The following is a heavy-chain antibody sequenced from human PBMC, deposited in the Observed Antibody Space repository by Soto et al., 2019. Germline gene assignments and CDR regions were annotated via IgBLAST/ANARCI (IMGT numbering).Heavy chain of an antibody. D-gene: IGHD4-17*01. CDR3: ARESDGDAFDF. J-gene: IGHJ4*02. CDR1: GFSFSNYE. CDR2: INSGGASI. Sequence: PGGSLRLSCAASGFSFSNYEMNWVRQAPGKGLEWVSYINSGGASIKYADSVKGRFTISRENAWNSLYLQMNSLTVEDTAVYYCARESDGDAFDFWGQGTLVTVSS. V-gene: IGHV3-48*03.